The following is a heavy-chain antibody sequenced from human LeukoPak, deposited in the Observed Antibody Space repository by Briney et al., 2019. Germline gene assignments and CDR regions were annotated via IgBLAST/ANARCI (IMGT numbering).Heavy chain of an antibody. V-gene: IGHV1-2*02. CDR1: GYTFTAYY. Sequence: ASVKVSCKASGYTFTAYYVHWVRQAPGQGLEWMGWINPNTGGTNYAQKFRGRVTMTRDTSISTAYMELSRLRSDDTAVYYCARARDYYDSSGRTGFDYWGQGTLVTVSS. D-gene: IGHD3-22*01. CDR3: ARARDYYDSSGRTGFDY. J-gene: IGHJ4*02. CDR2: INPNTGGT.